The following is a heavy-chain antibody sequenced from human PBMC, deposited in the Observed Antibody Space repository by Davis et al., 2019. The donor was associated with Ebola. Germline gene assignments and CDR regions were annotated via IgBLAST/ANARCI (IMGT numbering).Heavy chain of an antibody. CDR2: ISAYNGNT. CDR3: ARGLLWFGKLLPHYYFDD. Sequence: ASVKVSCKASGYTFTSYGISWVRQAPGQGLEWMGWISAYNGNTNYAQKLQGRVTMTTDTSTSTAYMELRSLRSDDTAVYYCARGLLWFGKLLPHYYFDDWGQGTLVTVSS. CDR1: GYTFTSYG. D-gene: IGHD3-10*01. V-gene: IGHV1-18*01. J-gene: IGHJ4*02.